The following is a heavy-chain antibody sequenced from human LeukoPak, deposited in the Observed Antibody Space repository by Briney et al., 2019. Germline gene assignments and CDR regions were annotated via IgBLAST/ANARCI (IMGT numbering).Heavy chain of an antibody. J-gene: IGHJ5*02. CDR3: ARGSYYYGSGGYYNQGAPLNWFDP. V-gene: IGHV4-34*01. D-gene: IGHD3-10*01. CDR2: INHSGST. CDR1: GGSFSGYY. Sequence: NPSETLSLTCAVYGGSFSGYYWSWIRQPPGKGLEWIGEINHSGSTNYNPSLKSRVTISVDTSKSQFSLKLSSVTAADTAVYYCARGSYYYGSGGYYNQGAPLNWFDPWGQGTLVTVSS.